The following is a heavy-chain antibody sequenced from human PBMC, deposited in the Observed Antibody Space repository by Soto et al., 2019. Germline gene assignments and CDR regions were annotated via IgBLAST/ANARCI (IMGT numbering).Heavy chain of an antibody. V-gene: IGHV1-69*06. D-gene: IGHD3-22*01. Sequence: GASVKVSCKASGGTFSSYAISWVRQAPGQGLEWMGGIIPIFGTANYAQKFQGRVTITADKSTSTAYMELSSLRVEDTAVYRCAKDFYESVGSPLNIWGQGTKVTVSS. J-gene: IGHJ3*02. CDR1: GGTFSSYA. CDR3: AKDFYESVGSPLNI. CDR2: IIPIFGTA.